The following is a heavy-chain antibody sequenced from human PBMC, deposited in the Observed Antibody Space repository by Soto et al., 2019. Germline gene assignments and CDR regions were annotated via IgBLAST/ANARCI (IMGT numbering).Heavy chain of an antibody. D-gene: IGHD6-6*01. CDR1: GGSVSSGSYY. Sequence: SETLSLTCTVSGGSVSSGSYYWSWIRQPPGKGLEWIGYIYYSGSTNYNPSLKSRVTISVDTSKNQFSLKLSSVTAAHTAVYYCASFIAARSLSAFDIWDQGTMVTVSS. CDR2: IYYSGST. CDR3: ASFIAARSLSAFDI. V-gene: IGHV4-61*01. J-gene: IGHJ3*02.